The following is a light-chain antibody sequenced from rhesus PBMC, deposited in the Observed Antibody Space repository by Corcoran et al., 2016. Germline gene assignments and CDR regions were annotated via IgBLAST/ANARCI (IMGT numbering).Light chain of an antibody. CDR3: QVWDMSSEHDV. V-gene: IGLV3-44*01. CDR2: SDS. CDR1: NIGREA. Sequence: SYDLTQPPSVSVSPGPTARITCGGDNIGREAVHWYQPKPPQAPVLVIYSDSERHSGIPERFSGSKSGNTAPLTISGVEAGDEADYYCQVWDMSSEHDVFGSGTKLTVL. J-gene: IGLJ6*01.